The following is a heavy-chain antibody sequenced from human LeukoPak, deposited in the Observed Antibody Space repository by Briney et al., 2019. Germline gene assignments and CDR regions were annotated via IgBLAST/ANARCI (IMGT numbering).Heavy chain of an antibody. D-gene: IGHD2-15*01. J-gene: IGHJ5*02. Sequence: GGSLRLSCAASGFTFSSYAMGWVRQAPGKGLEWVSAISGSGGSTYYADSVKGRFTISRDNSKNTLYLQMNSLRPEDTAVYYCARDRRRVVVVVAATADDHWGQGTLVTVSS. CDR3: ARDRRRVVVVVAATADDH. V-gene: IGHV3-23*01. CDR2: ISGSGGST. CDR1: GFTFSSYA.